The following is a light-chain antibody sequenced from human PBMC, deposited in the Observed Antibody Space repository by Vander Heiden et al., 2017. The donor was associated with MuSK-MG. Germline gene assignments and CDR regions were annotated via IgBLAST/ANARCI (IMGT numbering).Light chain of an antibody. CDR1: QSISSY. Sequence: DIQMTQSPSSLSASVGDRVTITCRASQSISSYLNWYQQKPGKAPKLLIYAASSLQSGVQSRFSGSGYGTDFTLTISSLQPEDFAAYYCQQRDSNPSQLTFGGGTKVEIK. V-gene: IGKV1-39*01. CDR2: AAS. CDR3: QQRDSNPSQLT. J-gene: IGKJ4*01.